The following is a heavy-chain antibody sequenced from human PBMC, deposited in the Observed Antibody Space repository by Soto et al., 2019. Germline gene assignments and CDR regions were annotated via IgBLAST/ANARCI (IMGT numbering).Heavy chain of an antibody. D-gene: IGHD3-9*01. V-gene: IGHV3-53*01. Sequence: SLRLSCAASGFTFSDHQMNWVRQAPGRGLEWVSVIYSSGTTYYGDSVKGRFTISRDNSKNTLYLQMNSLRTEDTALYYCARAGSPLHSDYTGYWGFDYWGQGTLVTVSS. J-gene: IGHJ4*02. CDR1: GFTFSDHQ. CDR2: IYSSGTT. CDR3: ARAGSPLHSDYTGYWGFDY.